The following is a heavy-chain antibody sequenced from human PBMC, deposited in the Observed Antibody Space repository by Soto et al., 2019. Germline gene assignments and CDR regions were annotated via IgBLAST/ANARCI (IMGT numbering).Heavy chain of an antibody. V-gene: IGHV1-58*01. CDR3: AAPRAHLLYSIAFDI. J-gene: IGHJ3*02. CDR2: IVVGSGNT. Sequence: ASVKVSCKASGFTFTSSAVQWVRQARGQRLEWIGWIVVGSGNTNYAQKFQERVTITRDMSTSTAYMELSSLRSEDTAVYYCAAPRAHLLYSIAFDIWGQGTMVTVSS. D-gene: IGHD2-2*02. CDR1: GFTFTSSA.